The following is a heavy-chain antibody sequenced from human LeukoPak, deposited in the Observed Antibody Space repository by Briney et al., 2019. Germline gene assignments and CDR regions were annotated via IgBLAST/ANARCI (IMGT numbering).Heavy chain of an antibody. CDR1: GFTFSRYG. D-gene: IGHD3-22*01. Sequence: GGSLRLSCAASGFTFSRYGMHWDRQAPGKGLEWVAVIWYDGSNRQYVDSVKGRFTISRDNSKNTLYLQMNSLRADDTAVYYCARDFGFSPSSGYSFDYWGQGTLVTVSS. CDR3: ARDFGFSPSSGYSFDY. CDR2: IWYDGSNR. J-gene: IGHJ4*02. V-gene: IGHV3-33*01.